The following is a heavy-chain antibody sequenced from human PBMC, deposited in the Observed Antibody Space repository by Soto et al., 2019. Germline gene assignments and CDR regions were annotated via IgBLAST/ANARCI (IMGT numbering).Heavy chain of an antibody. CDR2: MQHTGNT. J-gene: IGHJ5*02. CDR3: AKDVSSRRWFDP. Sequence: SETLSLTCAVSGASIRSYHWSWIRQPAGKGLEWIGRMQHTGNTNYNPSLKSRVTMSVDTSKNQISLKMTPVTAADTAVYFCAKDVSSRRWFDPWGQGILVT. CDR1: GASIRSYH. V-gene: IGHV4-4*07. D-gene: IGHD3-16*01.